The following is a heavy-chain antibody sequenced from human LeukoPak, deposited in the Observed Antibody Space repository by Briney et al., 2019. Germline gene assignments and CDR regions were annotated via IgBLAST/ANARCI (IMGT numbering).Heavy chain of an antibody. J-gene: IGHJ4*02. Sequence: GGSLRLSCAASGFTVSTNYMSWVRQAPGKGLEWVSIIYNSGTTHYADSVKGRFTISRDNLRNTLYLQMNSLRAEDTAVYYCASHWGGYWGQGTLVTVSS. CDR3: ASHWGGY. D-gene: IGHD3-16*01. CDR2: IYNSGTT. CDR1: GFTVSTNY. V-gene: IGHV3-53*01.